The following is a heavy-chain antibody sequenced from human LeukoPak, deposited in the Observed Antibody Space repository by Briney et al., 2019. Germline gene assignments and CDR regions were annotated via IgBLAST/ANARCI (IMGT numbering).Heavy chain of an antibody. CDR2: ISASGGRT. CDR3: AKELAY. J-gene: IGHJ4*02. D-gene: IGHD3-3*02. Sequence: GGTLRLSCAASGFSFSDYAMSWVRQPPGKGLEWVSAISASGGRTYYAECMKGRFTISRDNSKNTLYLQMSSLAGEYTAVYCCAKELAYWGQGTVVSVSS. V-gene: IGHV3-23*01. CDR1: GFSFSDYA.